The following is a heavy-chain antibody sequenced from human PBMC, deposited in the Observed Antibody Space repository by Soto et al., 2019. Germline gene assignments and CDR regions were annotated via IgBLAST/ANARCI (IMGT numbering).Heavy chain of an antibody. CDR2: IIPIFGTA. J-gene: IGHJ6*02. D-gene: IGHD6-13*01. Sequence: QVQLVQSGAEVKKPGSSVKVSCKASGGTFSSYAISWVRQAPGQGLEWMGGIIPIFGTANYAQKFQGRVTITADESTSTAYMELSSLRSEYTAAYYCAREDGAAAGNYYYYGMDVWGQGTTVTVSS. CDR3: AREDGAAAGNYYYYGMDV. V-gene: IGHV1-69*01. CDR1: GGTFSSYA.